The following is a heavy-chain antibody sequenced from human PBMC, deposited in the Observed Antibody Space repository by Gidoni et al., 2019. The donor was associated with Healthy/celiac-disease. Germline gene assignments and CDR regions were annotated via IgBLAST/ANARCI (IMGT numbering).Heavy chain of an antibody. J-gene: IGHJ6*02. D-gene: IGHD3-10*01. Sequence: QVQLVESGGGLVKPGGSLRLSCAASGFTFSDYYMSWIRPAPGKGLEWVSYISSSGSTRYYADSVKGRFTISRDNAKNSLYLQMNSLRAEDTAVYYCARELLESKVTMVQGPYYYYGMDVWGQGTTVTVSS. CDR3: ARELLESKVTMVQGPYYYYGMDV. CDR2: ISSSGSTR. CDR1: GFTFSDYY. V-gene: IGHV3-11*01.